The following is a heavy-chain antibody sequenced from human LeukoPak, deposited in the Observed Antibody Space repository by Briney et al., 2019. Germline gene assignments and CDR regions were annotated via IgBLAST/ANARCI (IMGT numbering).Heavy chain of an antibody. D-gene: IGHD3-22*01. Sequence: GGSLRLSCAASGFTFSDYYMSWIRQAPGKGLEWVSYISSSSSYTNYADSVKGRFTISRDNAKNSLYLQMNSLRAEDTAVYYCAVYYYDSSGYYYFDYWGQGTLVTVSS. CDR2: ISSSSSYT. CDR1: GFTFSDYY. V-gene: IGHV3-11*06. CDR3: AVYYYDSSGYYYFDY. J-gene: IGHJ4*02.